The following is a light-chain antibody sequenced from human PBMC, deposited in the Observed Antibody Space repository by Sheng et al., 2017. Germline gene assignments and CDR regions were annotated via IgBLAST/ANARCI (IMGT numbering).Light chain of an antibody. CDR3: HHYYAYPWT. CDR2: GAS. V-gene: IGKV1-16*01. J-gene: IGKJ1*01. Sequence: DIQMTQSPSTLSASVGDRVTITCRASQGISNSLAWFLQKPGGAPKFLISGASRLESGVPSRFSGSRSGTDFTLTITSLQPEDFATYYCHHYYAYPWTFGQGTRVDLK. CDR1: QGISNS.